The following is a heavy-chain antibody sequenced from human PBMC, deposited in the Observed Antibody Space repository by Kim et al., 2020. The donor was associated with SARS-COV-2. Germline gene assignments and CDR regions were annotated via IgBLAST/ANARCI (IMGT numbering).Heavy chain of an antibody. Sequence: GSKYYADSVKGRFTISRDKSKNTLYLQMNSRRAEDTAVYYCARGSYRFDYWGQGTLVTVSS. D-gene: IGHD1-26*01. V-gene: IGHV3-53*01. J-gene: IGHJ4*02. CDR3: ARGSYRFDY. CDR2: GSK.